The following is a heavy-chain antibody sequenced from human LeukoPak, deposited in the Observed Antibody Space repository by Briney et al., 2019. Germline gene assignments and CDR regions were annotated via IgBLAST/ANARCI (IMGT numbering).Heavy chain of an antibody. D-gene: IGHD3-22*01. J-gene: IGHJ4*02. Sequence: GGSLRLSCAASGFNFYTYSMNWVRQAPGKGLESVSYISSSSSIICYADSVRGRFTISRDNAKNSLYLQMNSLRAEDTAVYYCARDYYFDSSGYPLDYWGQGTLVTVSS. CDR2: ISSSSSII. CDR3: ARDYYFDSSGYPLDY. V-gene: IGHV3-48*04. CDR1: GFNFYTYS.